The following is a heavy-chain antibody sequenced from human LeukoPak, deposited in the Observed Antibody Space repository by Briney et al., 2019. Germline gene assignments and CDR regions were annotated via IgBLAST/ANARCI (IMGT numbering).Heavy chain of an antibody. D-gene: IGHD4-11*01. CDR2: IYYSGST. Sequence: PSETLPLTCTVSGGSISSSSYYWGWIRQPPGKGLEWIGSIYYSGSTYYNPSLKSRVTISVDTSKNQFSLKLSSVTAADTAVYYCAREYTNYVAFDIWGQGTMVTVSS. CDR1: GGSISSSSYY. J-gene: IGHJ3*02. CDR3: AREYTNYVAFDI. V-gene: IGHV4-39*07.